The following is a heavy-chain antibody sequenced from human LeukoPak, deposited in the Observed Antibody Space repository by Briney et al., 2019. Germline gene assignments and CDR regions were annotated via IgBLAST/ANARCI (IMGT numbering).Heavy chain of an antibody. CDR2: ISYDGSNE. CDR1: GFTFSSYG. Sequence: TGGSLRLSCAASGFTFSSYGMHWVRQAPGKGLGWVAVISYDGSNEYYADSVKGRFTISRDNSKNTLYLQMSSLRAEDTAVYYCAKELNRRLPDYWGQGTLVTVPS. D-gene: IGHD2-21*01. J-gene: IGHJ4*02. V-gene: IGHV3-30*18. CDR3: AKELNRRLPDY.